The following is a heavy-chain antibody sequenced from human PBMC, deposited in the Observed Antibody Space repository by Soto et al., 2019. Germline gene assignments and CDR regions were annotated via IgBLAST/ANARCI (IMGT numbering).Heavy chain of an antibody. Sequence: EVQLVESGGGLIQPGGSLRLSCAVSGFTVSNNYMSWVRQAPGKGLEGVSVIYSGGYTAYGDSVKGRFTIPRDNSKNTLYLQMISPGPAVPAVFYWATGPGGGGYWGQGTLVTVSS. CDR1: GFTVSNNY. CDR3: ATGPGGGGY. D-gene: IGHD3-10*01. CDR2: IYSGGYT. J-gene: IGHJ4*02. V-gene: IGHV3-53*01.